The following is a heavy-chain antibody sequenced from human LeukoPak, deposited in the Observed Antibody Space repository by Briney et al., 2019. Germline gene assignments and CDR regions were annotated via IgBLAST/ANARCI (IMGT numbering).Heavy chain of an antibody. Sequence: GGSLRLSCAASGFDLTTYAMTWVRQAPAKGLEWVSSIRIGGGGTYYADSVKGRFTISRDNAKNSLYLQMNSLRAEDTAVYYCARDDRTTVTTSDYWGQGTLVTVSS. CDR3: ARDDRTTVTTSDY. V-gene: IGHV3-21*01. J-gene: IGHJ4*02. CDR2: IRIGGGGT. CDR1: GFDLTTYA. D-gene: IGHD4-17*01.